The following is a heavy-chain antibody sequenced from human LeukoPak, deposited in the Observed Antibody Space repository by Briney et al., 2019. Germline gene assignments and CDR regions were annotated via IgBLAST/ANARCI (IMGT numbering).Heavy chain of an antibody. CDR3: ARSYYYGSGSRWYYYGMDV. V-gene: IGHV4-4*07. Sequence: SETLSLTCTASGGSISSYYWSWIRQPAGKGLEWIGRIYTSGSTNYNPSLKSRVTMSVDTSKDQFSLKLSSVTAADTAVYYCARSYYYGSGSRWYYYGMDVWGQGTTVTVSS. CDR2: IYTSGST. CDR1: GGSISSYY. D-gene: IGHD3-10*01. J-gene: IGHJ6*02.